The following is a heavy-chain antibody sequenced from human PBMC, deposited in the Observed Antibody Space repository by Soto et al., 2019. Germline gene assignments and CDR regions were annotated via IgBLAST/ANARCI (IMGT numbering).Heavy chain of an antibody. Sequence: ASVKVSCKASVYTFTRYVISWVRQAPGQGLEWMGWISSSNDNTKYRQTLQGRVNMTTDISTSTGYMELRSLRSDDTAVYFCARGGRELGGYYVRAPDHWGQGTLVTVSS. CDR1: VYTFTRYV. CDR2: ISSSNDNT. D-gene: IGHD3-22*01. CDR3: ARGGRELGGYYVRAPDH. J-gene: IGHJ5*02. V-gene: IGHV1-18*01.